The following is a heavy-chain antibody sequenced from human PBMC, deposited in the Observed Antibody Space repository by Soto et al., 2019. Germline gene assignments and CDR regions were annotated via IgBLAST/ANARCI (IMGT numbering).Heavy chain of an antibody. J-gene: IGHJ4*02. Sequence: EVQLVESGGGLVKPGGSLRLSCAASGFTFSNYGMNWVRQAPGKGLEWVSSTSSRSSYIYYTDSVKGRFSISRDNAKDSLYLQMNSLRAEDTAVYYCARGGFYGDYFDYWGQVTLVTVSS. V-gene: IGHV3-21*01. CDR3: ARGGFYGDYFDY. D-gene: IGHD4-17*01. CDR1: GFTFSNYG. CDR2: TSSRSSYI.